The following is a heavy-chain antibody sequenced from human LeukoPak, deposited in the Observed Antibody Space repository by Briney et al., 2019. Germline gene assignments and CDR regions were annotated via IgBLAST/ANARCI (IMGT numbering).Heavy chain of an antibody. CDR1: GGSINAYY. Sequence: PSETLSLTCTVSGGSINAYYWSWIRQPPGKGLEWIAYVRDNGENNYNPSLKGRVAISVDTANNQISLRLNFVTAADTAIYYCARQPANTAAFDIWGLGTMVTVSS. CDR2: VRDNGEN. CDR3: ARQPANTAAFDI. D-gene: IGHD5-18*01. V-gene: IGHV4-59*08. J-gene: IGHJ3*02.